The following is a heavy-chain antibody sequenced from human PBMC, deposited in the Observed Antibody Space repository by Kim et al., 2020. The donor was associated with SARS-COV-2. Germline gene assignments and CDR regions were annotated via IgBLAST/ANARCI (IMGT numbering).Heavy chain of an antibody. CDR1: GGSISSSSYY. V-gene: IGHV4-39*01. D-gene: IGHD3-9*01. J-gene: IGHJ4*02. Sequence: SETLSLTCTVSGGSISSSSYYWGWIRQPPGKGLEWIGSIYYSGSTYYNPSLKSRVTISVDTSKNQFSLKLSSVTAADTAVYYCARLQGLVTLDYWGQGTLVTVSS. CDR3: ARLQGLVTLDY. CDR2: IYYSGST.